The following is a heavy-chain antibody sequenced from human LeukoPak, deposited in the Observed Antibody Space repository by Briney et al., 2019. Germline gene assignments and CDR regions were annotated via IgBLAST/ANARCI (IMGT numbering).Heavy chain of an antibody. Sequence: GESLKFSCQGSGYSFTSNSIGWLRQLPGKGLEWLGIFYPVDSATRYSPSFQGQVTISADKSISPSYLQWSSLKASDTAMYYCARHGNYGDSSGCGNDYWGQGTLVTVSS. CDR3: ARHGNYGDSSGCGNDY. CDR2: FYPVDSAT. J-gene: IGHJ4*02. V-gene: IGHV5-51*01. CDR1: GYSFTSNS. D-gene: IGHD3-22*01.